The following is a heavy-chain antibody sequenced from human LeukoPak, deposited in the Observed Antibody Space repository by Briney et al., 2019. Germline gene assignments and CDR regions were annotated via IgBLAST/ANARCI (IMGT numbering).Heavy chain of an antibody. J-gene: IGHJ4*02. D-gene: IGHD4-23*01. V-gene: IGHV4-34*01. CDR3: ARDYYGGNSD. CDR1: SGSLSNYY. CDR2: INHSGST. Sequence: SETLSLTCAVYSGSLSNYYWNWIRQPPGKGLEWIGEINHSGSTNYNPSLKSRVTISEDASKSQISLRLTSVTAADTAVYYCARDYYGGNSDWGQGTLVTVSS.